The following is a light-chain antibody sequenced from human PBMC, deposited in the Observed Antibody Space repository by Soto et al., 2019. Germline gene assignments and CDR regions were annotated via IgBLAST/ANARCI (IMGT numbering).Light chain of an antibody. CDR1: QSVSSRY. Sequence: EIVLTQSPGTQSLSPGERATLSCRASQSVSSRYLGWYQQKPGQAPRLLIYGASSRATGIPDRFSGSGSGTDFTLTISRLEPEDFAVYYCQQYGSSLITFGQGTRLEIK. V-gene: IGKV3-20*01. CDR2: GAS. J-gene: IGKJ5*01. CDR3: QQYGSSLIT.